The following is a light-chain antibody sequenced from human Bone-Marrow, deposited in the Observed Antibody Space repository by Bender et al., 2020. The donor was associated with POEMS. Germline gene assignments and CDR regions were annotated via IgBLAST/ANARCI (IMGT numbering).Light chain of an antibody. CDR3: QAWDSSTALYV. J-gene: IGLJ1*01. CDR1: NIGTKS. CDR2: QDS. V-gene: IGLV3-21*01. Sequence: SYVLTQPPSVSVAPGQTARINCGGNNIGTKSVQWFQQKPGQAPVLVIYQDSKRPSGIPERFSGSNSGNTATLTISGTQAMDEADYYCQAWDSSTALYVFGTGTTVTVL.